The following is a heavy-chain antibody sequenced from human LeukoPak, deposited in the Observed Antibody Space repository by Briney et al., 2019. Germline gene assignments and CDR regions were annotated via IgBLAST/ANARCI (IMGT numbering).Heavy chain of an antibody. CDR2: INPNSGGT. Sequence: GASVKVSCKASGYTFTGYYMHWVRQAPGQGLEWMGWINPNSGGTNYAQKFQGRVTMTRDTSISTAYMELSRLRSDDTAVYYCARSVVVPAASDFDYWGQGTLVTVSS. CDR3: ARSVVVPAASDFDY. CDR1: GYTFTGYY. V-gene: IGHV1-2*02. J-gene: IGHJ4*02. D-gene: IGHD2-2*01.